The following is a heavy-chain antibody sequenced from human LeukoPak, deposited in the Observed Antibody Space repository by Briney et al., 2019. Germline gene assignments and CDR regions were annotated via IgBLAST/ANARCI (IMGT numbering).Heavy chain of an antibody. CDR2: ITGSGGST. J-gene: IGHJ3*01. V-gene: IGHV3-23*01. CDR1: GSTFSSFA. CDR3: AKDRSCTGSSCNVGS. Sequence: GVSLRLSCAASGSTFSSFALSWVRQAPMPALASNSAITGSGGSTYYADSVKDLFTISRDNSKNTLSLQMHSLRAEDTAVYYCAKDRSCTGSSCNVGSWGQGTMVTVCS. D-gene: IGHD2-2*01.